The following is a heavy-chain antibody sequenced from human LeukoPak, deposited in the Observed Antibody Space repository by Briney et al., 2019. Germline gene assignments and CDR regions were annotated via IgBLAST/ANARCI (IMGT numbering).Heavy chain of an antibody. D-gene: IGHD2-15*01. CDR1: GYTFTSNY. Sequence: ASVKVSCKAFGYTFTSNYMHWVQQAPGQGPEWMGVISSSGGSTTYAQKFQGRVTLTRDMSTSTDYLELSRLRSDDAAVYYCARGVEGTLVAWGRSRPFDYWGQGTLVTVSS. CDR2: ISSSGGST. J-gene: IGHJ4*02. V-gene: IGHV1-46*01. CDR3: ARGVEGTLVAWGRSRPFDY.